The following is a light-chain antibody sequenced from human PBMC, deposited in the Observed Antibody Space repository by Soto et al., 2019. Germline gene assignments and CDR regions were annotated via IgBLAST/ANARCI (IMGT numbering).Light chain of an antibody. CDR2: DVS. Sequence: QSALTQPASVSGSPGQSITISCTGTSSDVGGYNYVSWYQQHPGKAPKLMIYDVSNRPSGVSNRFSGSKSGNTASLTISGLQAEDEAYYYCSSYTSSSTIVFGGGTQLPVL. CDR1: SSDVGGYNY. V-gene: IGLV2-14*01. J-gene: IGLJ2*01. CDR3: SSYTSSSTIV.